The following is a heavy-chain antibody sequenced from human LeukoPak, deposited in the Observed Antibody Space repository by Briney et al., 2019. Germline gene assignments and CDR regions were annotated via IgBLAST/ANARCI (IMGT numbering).Heavy chain of an antibody. V-gene: IGHV3-21*01. J-gene: IGHJ6*02. CDR1: GFTFSSYS. D-gene: IGHD3-10*01. CDR3: ARDNTITMVRGAYYYYYGMDV. Sequence: GGSLRLSCAASGFTFSSYSMNWVRQAPGKGLEWVSSISSSSSYIYYADSVKGRFTISRDNAKNSLYLQMNSLRAEDTAVYYCARDNTITMVRGAYYYYYGMDVWGQGTTVTVSS. CDR2: ISSSSSYI.